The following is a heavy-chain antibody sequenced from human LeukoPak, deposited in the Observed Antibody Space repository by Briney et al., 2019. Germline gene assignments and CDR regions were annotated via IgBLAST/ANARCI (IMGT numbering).Heavy chain of an antibody. Sequence: GSLRLSCAASGFTFSSYAMSWVRQAPGKGLEWVSAISATGGSTYYADSVKGRFIISRDNSKNTLYLQMNSLRVEDTAVYSCAKPTPDYTYAFDVWGQGTMVTVSS. CDR2: ISATGGST. V-gene: IGHV3-23*01. CDR3: AKPTPDYTYAFDV. J-gene: IGHJ3*01. D-gene: IGHD4-11*01. CDR1: GFTFSSYA.